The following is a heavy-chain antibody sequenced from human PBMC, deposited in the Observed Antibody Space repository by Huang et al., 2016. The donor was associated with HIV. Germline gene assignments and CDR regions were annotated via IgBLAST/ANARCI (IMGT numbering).Heavy chain of an antibody. D-gene: IGHD2-15*01. J-gene: IGHJ3*01. CDR3: ARSQGYCSGGSCYGAFDL. V-gene: IGHV5-51*03. CDR1: GYTFTTYW. Sequence: EVQLVQPGAEVKKPGESLKISCKGSGYTFTTYWIGWVRQMPGKGLEWRVIIYPGYSDTSYSPSFKGQVTISADKSSSTAYLQWSSLKASDTAMYYCARSQGYCSGGSCYGAFDLWGQGTMVTVSS. CDR2: IYPGYSDT.